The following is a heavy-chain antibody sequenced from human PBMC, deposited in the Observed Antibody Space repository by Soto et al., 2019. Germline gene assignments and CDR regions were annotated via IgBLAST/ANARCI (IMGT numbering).Heavy chain of an antibody. CDR1: GYTFTSYD. J-gene: IGHJ4*02. V-gene: IGHV1-8*01. D-gene: IGHD4-17*01. Sequence: QVQLVQSGAEVKKPGASVKVSCKASGYTFTSYDIHWVRQATGQGLEWMGWMNPNSGNTGYAQQFQGRVTMTRNTAITTSYMEVSSMRSEETAVYFCARTRYGDNVDYWGQGTLVTVSS. CDR3: ARTRYGDNVDY. CDR2: MNPNSGNT.